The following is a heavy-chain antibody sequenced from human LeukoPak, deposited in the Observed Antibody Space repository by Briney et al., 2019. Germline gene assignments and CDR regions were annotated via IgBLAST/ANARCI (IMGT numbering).Heavy chain of an antibody. V-gene: IGHV1-2*02. Sequence: ASVKVSCKASGYTFTGYYMHWVRQAPGQGLEWMGWINPNSGGTNYAQKFQGRVTMPRDTSISTAYMELSRLRSDDTAVYYCARDFGGSYYDMTRYAYYFDYWGQGTLVTVSS. D-gene: IGHD3-9*01. CDR2: INPNSGGT. J-gene: IGHJ4*02. CDR1: GYTFTGYY. CDR3: ARDFGGSYYDMTRYAYYFDY.